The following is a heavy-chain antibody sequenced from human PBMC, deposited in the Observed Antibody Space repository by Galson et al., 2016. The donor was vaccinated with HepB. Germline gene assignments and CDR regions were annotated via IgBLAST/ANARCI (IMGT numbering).Heavy chain of an antibody. CDR2: INRGGDKT. J-gene: IGHJ6*02. D-gene: IGHD3-10*01. Sequence: SLRLSCAGSGFTFSRDAMNWVRQAPGKGLEWISGINRGGDKTYYADSVKGRFTISRDNSNNTLYVQMKSLRAEDTAVYYCAKDHERGEYFYGMDVWGQGTTVTVS. CDR1: GFTFSRDA. CDR3: AKDHERGEYFYGMDV. V-gene: IGHV3-23*01.